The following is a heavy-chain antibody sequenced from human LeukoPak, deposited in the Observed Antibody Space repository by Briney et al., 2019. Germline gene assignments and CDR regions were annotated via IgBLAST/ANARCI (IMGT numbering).Heavy chain of an antibody. V-gene: IGHV3-21*01. CDR3: ARGGPRDGYDY. CDR1: GFTFSSYE. D-gene: IGHD5-18*01. CDR2: ISSLSSYI. Sequence: GGSLRLSCAASGFTFSSYEMNWVRQAPGKGLEWVSSISSLSSYIYYADSLKGRFTISKDNAKNSLYPQMNSLRAEDTAVYYCARGGPRDGYDYWGQGTLVTVSS. J-gene: IGHJ4*02.